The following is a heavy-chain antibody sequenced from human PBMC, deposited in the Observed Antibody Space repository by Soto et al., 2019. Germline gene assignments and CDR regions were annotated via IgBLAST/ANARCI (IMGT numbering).Heavy chain of an antibody. Sequence: EVKLLESGGGLAQPGGSLRLSCVGSGFTFDSYAISWVPQAPGERLQWIAAISGSADGTDYAHYVRGRFTISRDNAKKTGHLQMDSLRVEDTAVYFCAKDTVGGYSFWSGYYSDGLDVWGQGTLVSVS. D-gene: IGHD3-3*01. CDR1: GFTFDSYA. J-gene: IGHJ3*01. CDR2: ISGSADGT. V-gene: IGHV3-23*01. CDR3: AKDTVGGYSFWSGYYSDGLDV.